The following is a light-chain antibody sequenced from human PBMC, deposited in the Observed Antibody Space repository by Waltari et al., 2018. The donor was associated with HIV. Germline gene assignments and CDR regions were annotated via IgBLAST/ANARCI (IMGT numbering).Light chain of an antibody. V-gene: IGLV8-61*01. CDR3: ALYMTGANWV. CDR1: SDSVSINYY. Sequence: QTVVTQEPSFSVSPGGTVTLTCALNSDSVSINYYPGWFQQTPGQAPRTLISSTYPRSSGVPDLFSGSILGNKAALTITGAQADDDSVYFCALYMTGANWVFGGGTKLTVL. CDR2: STY. J-gene: IGLJ3*02.